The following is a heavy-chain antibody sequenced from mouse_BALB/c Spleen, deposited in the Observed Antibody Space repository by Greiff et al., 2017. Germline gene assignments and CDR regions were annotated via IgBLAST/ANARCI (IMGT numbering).Heavy chain of an antibody. CDR3: PLSGYGSSPAWFAY. CDR1: GYTFTSYW. V-gene: IGHV1-5*01. Sequence: VQLQQSGTVLARPGASVKMSCKASGYTFTSYWMHWVKQRPGQGLEWIGAIYPGNSDTSYNQKFKGKAKLTAVTSTSTAYMELSSLTNEDSAVYYCPLSGYGSSPAWFAYWGQGTLVTVSA. J-gene: IGHJ3*01. CDR2: IYPGNSDT. D-gene: IGHD1-1*01.